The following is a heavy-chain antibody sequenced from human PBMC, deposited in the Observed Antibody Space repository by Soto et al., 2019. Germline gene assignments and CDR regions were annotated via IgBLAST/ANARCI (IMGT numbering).Heavy chain of an antibody. Sequence: QVQLVQSGAEVRRPGASVKVSCKASGYTCSNDGSNWVRQAPGQGLERMGWISAYNGNTEYAQNFQGRVTMTTDTSTSAAYMELRSMRSDDTAVYSCARGGPTSADYYYGMDVWGLGTTVTVSS. CDR3: ARGGPTSADYYYGMDV. CDR2: ISAYNGNT. CDR1: GYTCSNDG. D-gene: IGHD3-10*01. V-gene: IGHV1-18*01. J-gene: IGHJ6*02.